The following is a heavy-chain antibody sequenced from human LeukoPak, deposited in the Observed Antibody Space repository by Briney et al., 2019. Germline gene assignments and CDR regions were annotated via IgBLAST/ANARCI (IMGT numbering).Heavy chain of an antibody. V-gene: IGHV1-69*13. D-gene: IGHD3-3*01. CDR3: ARDRLHYDFWSGERVRYYYYGMDV. J-gene: IGHJ6*02. Sequence: GASVKVSRKASGGTFSSYAISWVRQAPGQGLEWMGGIIPIFGTANYAQKFQGRVTITADESTSTAYMELSSLRSEDTAVYYCARDRLHYDFWSGERVRYYYYGMDVWGQGTTVTVSS. CDR2: IIPIFGTA. CDR1: GGTFSSYA.